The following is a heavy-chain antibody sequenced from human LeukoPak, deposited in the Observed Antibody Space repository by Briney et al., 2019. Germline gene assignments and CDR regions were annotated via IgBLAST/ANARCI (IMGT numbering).Heavy chain of an antibody. CDR1: GYTFTGYY. D-gene: IGHD6-6*01. CDR2: INPNSGGT. Sequence: GASVTVSCKASGYTFTGYYMHWVRQAPGQGLEWMGWINPNSGGTNYAQKFQGRVTMTRDTSISTVYMELSRLRSDDTAVYYCARVGYSSSSGARLWGQGTLVTVSS. J-gene: IGHJ4*02. V-gene: IGHV1-2*02. CDR3: ARVGYSSSSGARL.